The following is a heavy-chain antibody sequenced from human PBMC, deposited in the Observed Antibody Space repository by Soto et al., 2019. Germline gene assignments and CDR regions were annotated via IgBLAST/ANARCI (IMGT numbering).Heavy chain of an antibody. CDR1: GFTFSSYA. CDR2: ISGSGGST. J-gene: IGHJ6*03. D-gene: IGHD2-2*01. V-gene: IGHV3-23*01. CDR3: AKSYCSSTSCPHYYYMDV. Sequence: PGGSLRLSCAASGFTFSSYAMSWVRQAPGKGLEWVSAISGSGGSTYYADSVKGRFTISRDNSKNTLYLQMNSLRAGDTAVYYCAKSYCSSTSCPHYYYMDVWGKGTTVTVSS.